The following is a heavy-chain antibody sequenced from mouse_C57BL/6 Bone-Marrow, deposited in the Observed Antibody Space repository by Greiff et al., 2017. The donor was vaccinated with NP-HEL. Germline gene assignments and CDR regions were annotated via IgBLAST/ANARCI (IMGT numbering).Heavy chain of an antibody. V-gene: IGHV1-5*01. Sequence: VQLQQSGTVLARPGASVKMSCKTSGYTFTSYWMHWVKQRPGQGLEWIGAIYPGNSDTSYNQKFKGKAKLTAVTSASTAYMELSSLTNEDSAVYYCTRSYYSNYGYYAMDYWGQGTSVTVSS. CDR2: IYPGNSDT. CDR3: TRSYYSNYGYYAMDY. J-gene: IGHJ4*01. D-gene: IGHD2-5*01. CDR1: GYTFTSYW.